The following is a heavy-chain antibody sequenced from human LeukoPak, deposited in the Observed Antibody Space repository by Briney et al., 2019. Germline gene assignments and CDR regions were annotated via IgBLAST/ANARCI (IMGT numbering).Heavy chain of an antibody. Sequence: GGSLRLSCAASGFTFSRYYMHWVRQAPGKGLVWVSRINSDGSGTTYADSVKGRFTVSRDNAKNTLYLQMNSLRVEDTAMYYCTRVFAGDEYSSSGYWGQGTLVIVSS. CDR2: INSDGSGT. CDR3: TRVFAGDEYSSSGY. D-gene: IGHD6-13*01. CDR1: GFTFSRYY. J-gene: IGHJ4*02. V-gene: IGHV3-74*01.